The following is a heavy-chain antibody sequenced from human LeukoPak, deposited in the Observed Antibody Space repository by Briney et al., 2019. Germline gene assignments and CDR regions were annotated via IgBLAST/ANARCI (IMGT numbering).Heavy chain of an antibody. J-gene: IGHJ4*02. D-gene: IGHD3-16*02. V-gene: IGHV4-31*03. CDR2: IYYSGST. Sequence: SETLSLTCTVSGGSISSGGDYWSWIRQHPGKGLEWIGYIYYSGSTYYNPSLKSRVTISVDTSKNQFSLKLSSVTAADTAVYYCARFMITFGGVIAYFDYWGQGTLVTVSS. CDR1: GGSISSGGDY. CDR3: ARFMITFGGVIAYFDY.